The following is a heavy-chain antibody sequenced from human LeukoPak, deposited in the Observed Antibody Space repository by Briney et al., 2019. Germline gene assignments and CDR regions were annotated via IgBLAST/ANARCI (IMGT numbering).Heavy chain of an antibody. CDR3: ASGPGIAAAANWFDP. CDR1: GYTFTGYY. J-gene: IGHJ5*02. D-gene: IGHD6-13*01. Sequence: ASVKVSCKASGYTFTGYYMHWMRQAPGQGLEWMGRINPNSGGTNYTQKFQGRVTMTRDTSISTAYMELSSLRSEDTAVYYCASGPGIAAAANWFDPWGQGTLVTVSS. CDR2: INPNSGGT. V-gene: IGHV1-2*06.